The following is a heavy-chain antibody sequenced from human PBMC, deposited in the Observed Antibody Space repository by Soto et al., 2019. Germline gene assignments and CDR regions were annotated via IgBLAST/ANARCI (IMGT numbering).Heavy chain of an antibody. CDR1: GYTFSNYN. V-gene: IGHV1-2*02. D-gene: IGHD1-1*01. Sequence: XSVKASWNASGYTFSNYNIHWVRQAPGQGLEWMGWINPDSGDTNNAQKFQGRVTMTRDTSMGTAYMEVSSLRSDDTAVYYCARGGTAGAFDIWGQGTMVTVSS. J-gene: IGHJ3*02. CDR2: INPDSGDT. CDR3: ARGGTAGAFDI.